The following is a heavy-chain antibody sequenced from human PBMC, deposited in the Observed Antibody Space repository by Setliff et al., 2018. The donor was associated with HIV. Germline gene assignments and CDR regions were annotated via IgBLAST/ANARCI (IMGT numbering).Heavy chain of an antibody. V-gene: IGHV4-34*01. CDR2: INHSGST. J-gene: IGHJ5*01. CDR1: GGSFSDYY. Sequence: SETLSLTCAVYGGSFSDYYWSWIRQPPGKGLEWIGEINHSGSTNYNPSLKRRVTISVDTSKNQLSLKLNSVTAADTAVYYGARVRLELRQYWFDSWGQGSPVTVSS. CDR3: ARVRLELRQYWFDS. D-gene: IGHD1-7*01.